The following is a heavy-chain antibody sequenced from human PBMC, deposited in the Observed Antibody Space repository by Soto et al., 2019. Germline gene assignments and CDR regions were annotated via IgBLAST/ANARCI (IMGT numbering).Heavy chain of an antibody. CDR3: ARVSVGDYDRPVDY. V-gene: IGHV4-59*01. D-gene: IGHD4-17*01. CDR2: IYYSGST. J-gene: IGHJ4*02. Sequence: PSETLSLTCTVSGGSISSYYWSWIRQPPGKGLEWIGYIYYSGSTNYNPSLKRRVTIPVDTSKNQFPLKLSSVTAADTAVYYCARVSVGDYDRPVDYWGQGTLVTVSS. CDR1: GGSISSYY.